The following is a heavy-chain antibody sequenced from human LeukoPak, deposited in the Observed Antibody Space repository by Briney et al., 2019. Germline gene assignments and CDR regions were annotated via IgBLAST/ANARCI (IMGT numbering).Heavy chain of an antibody. CDR1: GGSISSYY. V-gene: IGHV4-4*07. CDR3: ARGIRYYYYYYMDV. J-gene: IGHJ6*03. D-gene: IGHD5-18*01. CDR2: IYTSGST. Sequence: PSETLSLTCTVSGGSISSYYWSWIRQPAGKGLEWIGRIYTSGSTNYNPSLKSRVTMSVDTSKNQFSLKLSSVTAADTAVYYRARGIRYYYYYYMDVWGKGTTVTVSS.